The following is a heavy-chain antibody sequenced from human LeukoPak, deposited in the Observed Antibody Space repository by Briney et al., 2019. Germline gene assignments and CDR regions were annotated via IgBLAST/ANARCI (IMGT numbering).Heavy chain of an antibody. Sequence: GGSLRLSCAASGFTFSSYAMSWVRQAPGKGLEWVSSISSSSSNKYYADSVKGRFTISRDNAKNSLYLQMNSLRAEDTAVYYCAETNDYSNYEFDYWGQGTLVTVSS. V-gene: IGHV3-21*01. CDR2: ISSSSSNK. CDR3: AETNDYSNYEFDY. D-gene: IGHD4-11*01. CDR1: GFTFSSYA. J-gene: IGHJ4*02.